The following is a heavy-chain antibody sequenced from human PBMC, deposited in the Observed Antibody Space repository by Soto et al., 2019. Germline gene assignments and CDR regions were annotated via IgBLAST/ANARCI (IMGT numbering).Heavy chain of an antibody. CDR3: ARTIAARPRYFDY. D-gene: IGHD6-6*01. Sequence: GGSLILSCAASGFTFSSYSMNWVRQAPGKGLEWVSSISSSSSYIYYADSVKGRFTISRDNAKNSLYLQMNSLRAEDTAVYYCARTIAARPRYFDYWGQGTLVTVSS. V-gene: IGHV3-21*01. J-gene: IGHJ4*02. CDR1: GFTFSSYS. CDR2: ISSSSSYI.